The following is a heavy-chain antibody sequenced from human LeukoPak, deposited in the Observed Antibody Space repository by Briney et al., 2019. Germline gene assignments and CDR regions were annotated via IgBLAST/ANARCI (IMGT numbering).Heavy chain of an antibody. J-gene: IGHJ6*02. CDR1: GFTFSSYG. D-gene: IGHD3-3*01. CDR2: ISYDGSNK. V-gene: IGHV3-30*03. Sequence: GGSLRLSCAASGFTFSSYGMHWVPQAPGKGLEWVALISYDGSNKYYADSVKGRFTISRDISKNSLYLQMNSLRAEDTAVYYCARDGPHYDLDVWGQGTTVTVSS. CDR3: ARDGPHYDLDV.